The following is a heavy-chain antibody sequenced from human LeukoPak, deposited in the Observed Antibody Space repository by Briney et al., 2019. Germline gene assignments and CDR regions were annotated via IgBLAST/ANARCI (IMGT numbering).Heavy chain of an antibody. CDR3: ASRFLPLGFGEFQHWFDP. CDR2: ISGSGGST. D-gene: IGHD3-10*01. V-gene: IGHV3-23*01. J-gene: IGHJ5*02. CDR1: GFTFSSYA. Sequence: QPGGSLRLSCAASGFTFSSYAMSWVRQAPGKGLEWVSAISGSGGSTYYADSVKGRFTISRDNSKNTLYLQMNSLRAEDTAVYYCASRFLPLGFGEFQHWFDPWGQGTLVTVSP.